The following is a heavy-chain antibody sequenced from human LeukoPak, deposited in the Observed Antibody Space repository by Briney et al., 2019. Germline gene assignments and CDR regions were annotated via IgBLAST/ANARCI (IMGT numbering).Heavy chain of an antibody. CDR2: ISAYNGNT. CDR1: GYTFTSYG. J-gene: IGHJ4*02. CDR3: ARGLSSGDLLYYFDY. D-gene: IGHD2-15*01. Sequence: GASVKVSCKASGYTFTSYGISWVRQAPGQELEWMGWISAYNGNTNYAQKLQGRVTMTTDTSTSTAYMELRSLRSDDTAVYYCARGLSSGDLLYYFDYWGQGTLVTVSS. V-gene: IGHV1-18*01.